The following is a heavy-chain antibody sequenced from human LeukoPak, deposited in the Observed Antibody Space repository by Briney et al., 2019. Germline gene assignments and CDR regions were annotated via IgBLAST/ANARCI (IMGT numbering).Heavy chain of an antibody. V-gene: IGHV3-7*05. CDR3: ASSKDHYCHY. CDR1: GFRFSDSW. CDR2: IHEDAGEK. J-gene: IGHJ4*02. Sequence: KPGGSLRLSCAASGFRFSDSWMTWVRQTPGKGLQWVASIHEDAGEKHYAESVRGRFTISRDNAKNSLYLQINSLRVEDTAVYYCASSKDHYCHYWGQGTLVTVSS.